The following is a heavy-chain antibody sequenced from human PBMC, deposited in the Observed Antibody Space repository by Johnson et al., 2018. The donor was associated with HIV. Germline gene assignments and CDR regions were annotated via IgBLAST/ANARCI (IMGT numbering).Heavy chain of an antibody. CDR1: GFTFSSYA. D-gene: IGHD6-6*01. CDR3: ARDLDSSSSEDAFDI. CDR2: INWNGGST. V-gene: IGHV3-20*04. J-gene: IGHJ3*02. Sequence: VLLVESGGGVVQPGRSLRLSCAASGFTFSSYAMHWVRQAPGKGLEWVSGINWNGGSTSYADSVKGRFTISRDNAKNSLYLQMNSLRAEDTALYYCARDLDSSSSEDAFDIWGQGTMVTVSS.